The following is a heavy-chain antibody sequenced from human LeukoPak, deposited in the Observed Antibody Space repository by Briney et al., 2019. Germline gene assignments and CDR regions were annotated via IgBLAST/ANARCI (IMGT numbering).Heavy chain of an antibody. CDR3: ARDHGEYASYYYGMDV. V-gene: IGHV3-74*03. CDR2: IDDDGSGT. CDR1: GFTVSSHW. Sequence: PGGSLRLSCEVSGFTVSSHWMHWVRQAPGKGLVWVSRIDDDGSGTTYADSVKGRFTISRDNAKNTLYLQMDSLRAEDTAVYYCARDHGEYASYYYGMDVWGQGTTVTVSS. D-gene: IGHD4-17*01. J-gene: IGHJ6*02.